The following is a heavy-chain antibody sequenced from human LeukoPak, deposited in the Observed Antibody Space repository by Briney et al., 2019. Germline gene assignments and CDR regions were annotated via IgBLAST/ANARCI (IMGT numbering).Heavy chain of an antibody. CDR2: IIPILGIA. D-gene: IGHD6-19*01. CDR3: ASPVAGTSFDY. J-gene: IGHJ4*02. V-gene: IGHV1-69*04. CDR1: GGTFSSYA. Sequence: SVKVSCKASGGTFSSYAISWVRQAPGQGLEWMGRIIPILGIANYAQKFQGRVTITADKSTSTAYMELSSLRSEDTAVYYCASPVAGTSFDYWGQGTLVTVSS.